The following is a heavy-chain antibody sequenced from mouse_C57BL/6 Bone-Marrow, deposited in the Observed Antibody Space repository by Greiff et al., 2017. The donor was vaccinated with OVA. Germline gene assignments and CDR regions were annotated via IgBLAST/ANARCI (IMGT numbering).Heavy chain of an antibody. J-gene: IGHJ4*01. V-gene: IGHV1-54*01. Sequence: VQLQQSGAELVRPGTSVKVSCKASGYAFTNYLIEWVKQRPGQGLEWIGVINPGSGGTNYNEKFKGKATLTADKSSSTAYMQLSSLTSEDSAVYVCARGGGYYGGAMDYWGKGTSVTVSS. CDR1: GYAFTNYL. CDR3: ARGGGYYGGAMDY. D-gene: IGHD2-1*01. CDR2: INPGSGGT.